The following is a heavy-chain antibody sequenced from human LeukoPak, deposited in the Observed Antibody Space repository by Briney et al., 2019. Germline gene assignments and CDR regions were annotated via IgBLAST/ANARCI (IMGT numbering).Heavy chain of an antibody. CDR3: ARPAGPFDY. CDR1: GFTFSSYA. D-gene: IGHD6-13*01. J-gene: IGHJ4*02. Sequence: PGGSLRLSCAASGFTFSSYAMHWVRQAPGKGLEWVAVISYDGSNKYYADSVKGRFTISRDNSKNTLYLQMNSLRAEDTAVYYCARPAGPFDYWGQGTLVTVSS. CDR2: ISYDGSNK. V-gene: IGHV3-30-3*01.